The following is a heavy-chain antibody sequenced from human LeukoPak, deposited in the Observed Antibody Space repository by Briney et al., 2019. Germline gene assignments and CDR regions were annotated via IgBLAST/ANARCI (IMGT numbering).Heavy chain of an antibody. CDR1: GFTFSSYG. CDR2: ISYDGSNK. D-gene: IGHD2-2*03. J-gene: IGHJ4*02. V-gene: IGHV3-30*03. Sequence: PGRSLRLSCAASGFTFSSYGMHWVRQAPGKGLEWVAVISYDGSNKYYADSVKGRFTISRDNAKNTLYVQMNNLRAEDTAVYYCARVDPKAPGDYSWGRGTLVTVSS. CDR3: ARVDPKAPGDYS.